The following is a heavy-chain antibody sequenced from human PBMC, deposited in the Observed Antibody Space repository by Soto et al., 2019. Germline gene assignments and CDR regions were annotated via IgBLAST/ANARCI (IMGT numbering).Heavy chain of an antibody. D-gene: IGHD2-21*01. V-gene: IGHV3-30-3*01. Sequence: QVQLVESGGGVVQPGRSRRLSCAASGFTFSSYAMHWVRQAPGKGLEWVAVISYDGSNKYYADSVKGRFTISRDNSKNTLYLQMNSLRAEDTAVYYCARALSPILRRAWFDPWGQGTLVTVSS. CDR3: ARALSPILRRAWFDP. J-gene: IGHJ5*02. CDR1: GFTFSSYA. CDR2: ISYDGSNK.